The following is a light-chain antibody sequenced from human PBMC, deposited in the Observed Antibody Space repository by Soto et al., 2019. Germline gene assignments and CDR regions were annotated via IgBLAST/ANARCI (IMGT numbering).Light chain of an antibody. CDR2: DAS. CDR3: QHRYNWLIT. Sequence: EIVFAQSPATLSLSPGERATLSCRASQSVSSYLAWYQHKPGQAPRLLIYDASNRATGIPARFSGSGSGTDFTLTISSLEPEDFAVYYCQHRYNWLITFGQGTRLEIK. V-gene: IGKV3-11*01. CDR1: QSVSSY. J-gene: IGKJ5*01.